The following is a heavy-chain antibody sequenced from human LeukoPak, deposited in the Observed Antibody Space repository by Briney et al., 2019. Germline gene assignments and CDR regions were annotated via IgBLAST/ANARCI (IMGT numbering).Heavy chain of an antibody. V-gene: IGHV3-53*01. J-gene: IGHJ6*03. CDR1: GFTVSSNY. CDR2: IYSGGST. D-gene: IGHD6-19*01. CDR3: ARDRGDTAVAGKTFYYYYMDV. Sequence: GGSLRLSCAASGFTVSSNYMSWVRQAPGKGLEWVSVIYSGGSTYYADSVKGRFTISRDNSKNTLYLQMNSLRAEDTAVYYCARDRGDTAVAGKTFYYYYMDVWGKGTTVTVSS.